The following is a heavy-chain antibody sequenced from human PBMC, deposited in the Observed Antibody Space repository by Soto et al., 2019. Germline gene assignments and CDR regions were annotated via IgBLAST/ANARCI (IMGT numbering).Heavy chain of an antibody. CDR3: AGLQAS. V-gene: IGHV3-23*01. CDR1: EVTLSPAV. CDR2: ITSSGGGT. D-gene: IGHD2-21*01. J-gene: IGHJ1*01. Sequence: SGSAKISRAAQEVTLSPAVMSWARYGPEKGLEWVSSITSSGGGTYYADSVKGRFTVSRDNSRNTVYLQMNSLRDEDTAGYYHAGLQASCGQGT.